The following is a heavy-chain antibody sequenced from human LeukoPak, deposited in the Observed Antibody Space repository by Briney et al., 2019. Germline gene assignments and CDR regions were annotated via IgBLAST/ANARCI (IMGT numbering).Heavy chain of an antibody. V-gene: IGHV1-18*01. D-gene: IGHD3-9*01. Sequence: ASVKVSCKASGYTFTSYGISWVRQAPGQGLEWMGWISAYNGNTNYAQRLQGRVTMTTGTSTSTAYMELRSLRSDDTAVYYCARVGDYDILTGYYMGEISWFDPWGQGTLVTVSS. CDR2: ISAYNGNT. J-gene: IGHJ5*02. CDR1: GYTFTSYG. CDR3: ARVGDYDILTGYYMGEISWFDP.